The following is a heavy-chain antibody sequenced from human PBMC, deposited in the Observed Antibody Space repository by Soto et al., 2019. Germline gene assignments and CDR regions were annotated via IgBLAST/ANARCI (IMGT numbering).Heavy chain of an antibody. CDR3: ARDLSIFGVLLYHLAV. D-gene: IGHD3-3*01. CDR1: GYTFTSYG. Sequence: ASVKVSCKASGYTFTSYGISWVRQAPGQGLEWMGWISAYNGNTNYAQELQGRVTMTTDTSTSTAYMELRSLRSDDTAVYYCARDLSIFGVLLYHLAVWGKGTTVTVSS. V-gene: IGHV1-18*01. CDR2: ISAYNGNT. J-gene: IGHJ6*03.